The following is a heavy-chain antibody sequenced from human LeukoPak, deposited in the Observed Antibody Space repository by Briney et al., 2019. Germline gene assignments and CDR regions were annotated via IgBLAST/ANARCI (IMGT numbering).Heavy chain of an antibody. CDR3: ARIGTTTRGPAGLDV. D-gene: IGHD2/OR15-2a*01. CDR1: GFTFSSYE. Sequence: PGGSLTLSCAASGFTFSSYEVNWVRHAPGKGLEWGSYIASGGGANRFYSESVKGQFTISRDNAKNSLYLHMNSLRAEDTGVYYCARIGTTTRGPAGLDVWGQGTTVTVSS. J-gene: IGHJ6*02. V-gene: IGHV3-48*03. CDR2: IASGGGANR.